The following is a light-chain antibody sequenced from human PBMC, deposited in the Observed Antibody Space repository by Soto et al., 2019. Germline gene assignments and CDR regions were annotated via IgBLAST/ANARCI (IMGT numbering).Light chain of an antibody. CDR2: DAS. V-gene: IGKV1-5*01. CDR1: QSISSW. J-gene: IGKJ4*01. CDR3: HQYNGYSLT. Sequence: DLQMTQSPSTLSAFVGDRVTITCRASQSISSWLAWYQQKPGKAPKLLIYDASSLESGVPSRFSGGGFGTEFTLTISSLQPDDFATYYCHQYNGYSLTFGVGTQVAIK.